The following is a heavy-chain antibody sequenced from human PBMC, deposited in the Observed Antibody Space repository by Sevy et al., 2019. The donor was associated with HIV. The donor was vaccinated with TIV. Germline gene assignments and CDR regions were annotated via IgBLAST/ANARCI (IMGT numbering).Heavy chain of an antibody. V-gene: IGHV4-39*01. CDR2: IYYSGST. CDR3: ARAPDYHDSSGYLGYYFDY. D-gene: IGHD3-22*01. J-gene: IGHJ4*02. CDR1: GGSISSSSYY. Sequence: SETLSLTCTVSGGSISSSSYYWGWIRQPPGKGLEWIGSIYYSGSTYYNPSLKSRVTISVDTSKNQFSLKLSSVTAADTAVYYCARAPDYHDSSGYLGYYFDYWGQGTLVTVSS.